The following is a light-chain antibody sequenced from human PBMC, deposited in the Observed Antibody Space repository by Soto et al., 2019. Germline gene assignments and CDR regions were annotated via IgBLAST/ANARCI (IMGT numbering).Light chain of an antibody. CDR3: QQYGSSPVT. J-gene: IGKJ3*01. CDR2: GAS. CDR1: QSVSSSY. Sequence: EIVLTQSPGTLSLSPGERATLSCRASQSVSSSYLAWYQQKPGQAPRLLIYGASSRATGIPDRFSGSGSVTDFTLTISRLEPEDFAVYYCQQYGSSPVTFGAGTKVDIK. V-gene: IGKV3-20*01.